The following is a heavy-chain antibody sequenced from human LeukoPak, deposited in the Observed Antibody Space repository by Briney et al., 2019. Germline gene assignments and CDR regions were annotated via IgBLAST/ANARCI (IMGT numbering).Heavy chain of an antibody. CDR1: GYTFNSYD. D-gene: IGHD1-26*01. CDR3: ARGQSGSYYAFWNDAFDI. J-gene: IGHJ3*02. V-gene: IGHV1-8*01. Sequence: ASVKVSCKASGYTFNSYDINWVRQATGQGLEWMGWMNPNSGDTDYAQKFQGRVTMTWNTAIGTAYMELSSLKSEDTAVYYCARGQSGSYYAFWNDAFDIWGQGTMVTVSS. CDR2: MNPNSGDT.